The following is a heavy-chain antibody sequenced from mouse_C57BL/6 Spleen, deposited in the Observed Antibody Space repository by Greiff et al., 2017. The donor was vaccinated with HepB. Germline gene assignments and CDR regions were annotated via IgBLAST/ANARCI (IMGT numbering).Heavy chain of an antibody. CDR3: ARGYYGIPFAY. J-gene: IGHJ3*01. CDR1: GYAFSSSW. Sequence: QVQLQQSGPELVKPGASVKISCKASGYAFSSSWMNWVKQRPGKGLERIGRIYPGDGDTNYNGKFKGKATLTADKSSSTAYMQLSSLTSEDSAVYFCARGYYGIPFAYWGQGTLVTVSA. V-gene: IGHV1-82*01. CDR2: IYPGDGDT. D-gene: IGHD2-1*01.